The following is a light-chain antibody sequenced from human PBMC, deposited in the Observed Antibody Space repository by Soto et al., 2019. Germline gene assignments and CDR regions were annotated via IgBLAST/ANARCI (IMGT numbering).Light chain of an antibody. CDR1: SSDVGGYTY. CDR2: EVS. CDR3: SSYTSRVV. J-gene: IGLJ2*01. Sequence: QSALTQPASVSGSPGQSITISCTGTSSDVGGYTYVSWYQQHPGKAPKLMIYEVSNRPSGVSNRFSGSKSGNTASLTISGLQAEDEADYYCSSYTSRVVFGGGTKLTVL. V-gene: IGLV2-14*01.